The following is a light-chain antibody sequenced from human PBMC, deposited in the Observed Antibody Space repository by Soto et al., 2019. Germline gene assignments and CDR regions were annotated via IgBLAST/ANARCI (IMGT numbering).Light chain of an antibody. CDR1: SSNIGSNI. CDR3: ATWDDSLNGWV. J-gene: IGLJ3*02. CDR2: SSN. Sequence: QSVLTQPPSASGTPGQRVSVSCSGTSSNIGSNIVNWYQQLPGTAPRLLIHSSNQRPSGVPDRFSGSKSGTSASLPISGLQSEDEADYYCATWDDSLNGWVFGGGTKVTVL. V-gene: IGLV1-44*01.